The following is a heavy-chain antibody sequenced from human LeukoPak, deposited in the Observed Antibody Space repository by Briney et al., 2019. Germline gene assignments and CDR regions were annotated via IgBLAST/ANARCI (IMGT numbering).Heavy chain of an antibody. D-gene: IGHD3-22*01. CDR2: INSDSDTV. CDR3: AKDFDSGGSYDGAHS. V-gene: IGHV3-48*01. Sequence: GGSLRLSCAASGFTFRTYGMNWVRQAPGKGLEWISYINSDSDTVYYSDSVEGRFTISRDNSKNTLYLQMNSLRPEDTAVYFCAKDFDSGGSYDGAHSWGQGALVTVSS. J-gene: IGHJ4*02. CDR1: GFTFRTYG.